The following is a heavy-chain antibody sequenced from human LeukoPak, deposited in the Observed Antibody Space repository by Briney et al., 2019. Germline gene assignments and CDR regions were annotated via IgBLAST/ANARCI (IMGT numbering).Heavy chain of an antibody. V-gene: IGHV4-4*07. CDR3: ARGPLGGELLRYYFDY. D-gene: IGHD1-26*01. CDR2: IHPSGST. Sequence: SETLSLTCTVSGDSISSYYWSWIRQPAGKGLEWIGRIHPSGSTNYNPSLKSRLTLSVDTSKNQFSLKLSSVTAADTAVYYCARGPLGGELLRYYFDYWGQGTLVTVSS. J-gene: IGHJ4*02. CDR1: GDSISSYY.